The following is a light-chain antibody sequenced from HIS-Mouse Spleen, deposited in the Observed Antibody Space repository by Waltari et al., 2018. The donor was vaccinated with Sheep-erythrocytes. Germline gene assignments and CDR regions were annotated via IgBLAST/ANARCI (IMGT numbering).Light chain of an antibody. CDR2: EGS. V-gene: IGLV2-23*01. J-gene: IGLJ3*02. CDR1: SSDVGSYNL. CDR3: CSYAGSSTPWV. Sequence: QSALTQPASVSGSPGQSITISCTGTSSDVGSYNLVSWYQQHPGKAPKPMIYEGSKRHSGVSNRFSGSKSGNTASLTISGRQAEDEADYYCCSYAGSSTPWVFGGGTKLTVL.